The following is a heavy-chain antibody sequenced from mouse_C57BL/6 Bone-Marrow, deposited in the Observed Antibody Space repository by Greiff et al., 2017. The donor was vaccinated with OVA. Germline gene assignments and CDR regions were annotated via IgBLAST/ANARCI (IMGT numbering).Heavy chain of an antibody. Sequence: LQESGAELARPGASVKLSCKASGYTFTSYGISWVKQRTGQGLEWIGEIYPRSGNTYYNEKFKGKATLTADKSSSTAYMELRSLTSEDSAVYFCARAYYPFAYWGQGTLVTVSA. D-gene: IGHD2-10*01. CDR2: IYPRSGNT. J-gene: IGHJ3*01. CDR1: GYTFTSYG. V-gene: IGHV1-81*01. CDR3: ARAYYPFAY.